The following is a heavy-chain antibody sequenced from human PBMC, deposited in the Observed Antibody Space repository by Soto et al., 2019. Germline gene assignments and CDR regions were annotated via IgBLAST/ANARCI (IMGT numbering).Heavy chain of an antibody. CDR3: ASGRGYSYGSFDY. Sequence: PTGTLSLTCTVPDGSISRYDWSWIRQPPGKGLEWIGYIYYSGSTNYNPSLKSRVTISVDTSKNQFSLKLSSVTAADMAVYYCASGRGYSYGSFDYWGQGTLVTVSS. J-gene: IGHJ4*02. D-gene: IGHD5-18*01. V-gene: IGHV4-59*01. CDR1: DGSISRYD. CDR2: IYYSGST.